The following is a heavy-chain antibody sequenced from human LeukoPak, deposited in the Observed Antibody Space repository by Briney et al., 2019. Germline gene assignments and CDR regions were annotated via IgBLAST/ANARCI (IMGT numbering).Heavy chain of an antibody. CDR1: GYTFTNYG. CDR3: ARARSIVATID. Sequence: ASVKVSCKASGYTFTNYGINWVRQAPGQGLEWMGWINPNSGGTNYAQKFQGRVTMTRDTSISTAYMELSRLRSDDTAVYYCARARSIVATIDWGQGTLVTVSS. V-gene: IGHV1-2*02. J-gene: IGHJ4*02. D-gene: IGHD5-12*01. CDR2: INPNSGGT.